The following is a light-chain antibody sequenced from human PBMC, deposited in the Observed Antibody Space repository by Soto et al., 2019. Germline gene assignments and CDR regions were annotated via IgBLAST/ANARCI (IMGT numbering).Light chain of an antibody. CDR3: QHWNDYSWT. CDR2: KTS. CDR1: QSISIW. J-gene: IGKJ1*01. Sequence: DIPMTQSPSTLSASVGDRVTITCRASQSISIWLAWYQQKPGKAPNLLIYKTSSLESGVPSRFSGSGSGTDFTLTISSLQPDDFATYYCQHWNDYSWTFGQGTKVEVK. V-gene: IGKV1-5*03.